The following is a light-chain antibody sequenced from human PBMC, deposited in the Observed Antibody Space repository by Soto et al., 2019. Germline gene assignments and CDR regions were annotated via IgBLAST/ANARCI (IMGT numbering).Light chain of an antibody. Sequence: QSALTQPASVSGSPGQSITISCTGTSSDVGGYNYVSWYQQHPGKAPKLMIYDVSNRPSGVSNRFSGSKSGNTASLTISGLHAEDEADYYCSSYISSSTLDVFVTGTKVTVL. V-gene: IGLV2-14*01. CDR1: SSDVGGYNY. J-gene: IGLJ1*01. CDR3: SSYISSSTLDV. CDR2: DVS.